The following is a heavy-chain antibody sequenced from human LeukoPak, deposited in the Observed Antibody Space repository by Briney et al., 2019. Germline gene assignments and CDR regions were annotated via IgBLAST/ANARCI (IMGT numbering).Heavy chain of an antibody. J-gene: IGHJ4*02. D-gene: IGHD3-10*01. Sequence: SETLSLTCTVSGGSISSSSYYWGWIRQPPGKGLEWIGSICYSGSTYYNPSLKSRVTISVDTSKNQFSLKLSSVTAADTAVYYCARDPYGRYFFDYWGQGTLVTVSS. CDR3: ARDPYGRYFFDY. CDR2: ICYSGST. CDR1: GGSISSSSYY. V-gene: IGHV4-39*07.